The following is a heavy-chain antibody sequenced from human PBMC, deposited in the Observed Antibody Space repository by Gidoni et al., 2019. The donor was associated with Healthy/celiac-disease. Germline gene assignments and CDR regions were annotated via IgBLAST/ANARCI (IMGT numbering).Heavy chain of an antibody. CDR1: GGSISSSSYY. D-gene: IGHD1-26*01. V-gene: IGHV4-39*07. Sequence: QLQLQESGPGLVKPSETLSPTCTVSGGSISSSSYYWGWLRQPPGKGLEWIGSIYYSGSTYYNPSLKSRVTISVDTSKNQFSLKLSSVTAADTAVYYCARDYSGSYLDDAFDIWGQGTMVTVSS. CDR3: ARDYSGSYLDDAFDI. CDR2: IYYSGST. J-gene: IGHJ3*02.